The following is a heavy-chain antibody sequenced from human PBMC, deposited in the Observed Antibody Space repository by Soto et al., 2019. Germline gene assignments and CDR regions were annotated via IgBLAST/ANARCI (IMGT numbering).Heavy chain of an antibody. CDR1: GFTFSTYG. D-gene: IGHD3-10*01. J-gene: IGHJ6*02. CDR2: ISFDGSDK. Sequence: GGSLRLSCAASGFTFSTYGMHWVRQAPGKGLEWVAVISFDGSDKYSADSVKGRFTISRDNSKNTLYLQMNSLRAEDTAVYYCAKDIALVRGVIIGLDVWGQGTTVTVSS. CDR3: AKDIALVRGVIIGLDV. V-gene: IGHV3-30*18.